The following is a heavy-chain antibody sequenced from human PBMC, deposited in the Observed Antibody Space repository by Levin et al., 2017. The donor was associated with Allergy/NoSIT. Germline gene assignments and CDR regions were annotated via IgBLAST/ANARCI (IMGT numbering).Heavy chain of an antibody. D-gene: IGHD1-14*01. Sequence: GGSLRLSCDASGFTLSDYAMSWVRQAPGKGLEWVSVITGGGFNTYYGDSVKGRFTVSRDNSKNTLYLESNSLRAEDTAVYYCAKKQGGTTGFSFDVWGQGTMVTVSS. CDR3: AKKQGGTTGFSFDV. J-gene: IGHJ3*01. V-gene: IGHV3-23*01. CDR2: ITGGGFNT. CDR1: GFTLSDYA.